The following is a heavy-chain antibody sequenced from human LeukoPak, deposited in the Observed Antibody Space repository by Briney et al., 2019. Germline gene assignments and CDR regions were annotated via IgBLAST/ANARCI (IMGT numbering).Heavy chain of an antibody. CDR3: ARGGRYCTTTNCYIGK. V-gene: IGHV3-7*04. J-gene: IGHJ4*02. CDR2: MKHDGSEK. Sequence: PGGSLRLSCAASGFTFSTYWMSWVRQAPGKGLEWVANMKHDGSEKFYVDSVKGRFTISRDNAKNSLYLQLNSLRDEDTAIYHCARGGRYCTTTNCYIGKWGQGTLVTVSS. CDR1: GFTFSTYW. D-gene: IGHD2-2*02.